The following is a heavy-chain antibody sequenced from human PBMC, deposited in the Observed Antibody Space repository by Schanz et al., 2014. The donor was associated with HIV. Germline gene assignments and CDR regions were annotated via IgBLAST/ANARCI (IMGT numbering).Heavy chain of an antibody. V-gene: IGHV3-23*01. CDR2: ISGSGGST. D-gene: IGHD1-1*01. J-gene: IGHJ4*02. Sequence: EVQLLESGGGLVQPGGSLRLSCAASGFTFSSYAMSWVRQAPGKGLEWVSAISGSGGSTYYADSVKGRFTISRDNSKNTQYLQMNSLRAEDTAVYYCAKRRDSGYAYFDYWGQGTLVTVSS. CDR3: AKRRDSGYAYFDY. CDR1: GFTFSSYA.